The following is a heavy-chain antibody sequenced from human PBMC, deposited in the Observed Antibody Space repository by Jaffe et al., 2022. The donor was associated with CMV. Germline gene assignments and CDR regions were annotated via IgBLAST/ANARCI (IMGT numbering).Heavy chain of an antibody. CDR3: AKDANFWSGAYFDY. J-gene: IGHJ4*02. CDR2: ISGSGITT. V-gene: IGHV3-23*01. CDR1: GFTFHSYA. D-gene: IGHD3-3*01. Sequence: EVQLLESGGGLEQPGGSLRLACAASGFTFHSYAMNWVRQAPGKGLEWVSSISGSGITTYYADSVKGRFTISRDNSKNTLYLQMNSLRADDTAVYFCAKDANFWSGAYFDYWGQGTLVTVSS.